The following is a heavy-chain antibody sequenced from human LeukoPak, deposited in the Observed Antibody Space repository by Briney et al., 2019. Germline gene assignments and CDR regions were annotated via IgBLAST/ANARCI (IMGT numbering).Heavy chain of an antibody. CDR1: GGSVSSGSYY. V-gene: IGHV4-61*01. CDR2: IYYSGSI. Sequence: PSETLSLTCTVSGGSVSSGSYYCSWIRQPPGKGLEWIGYIYYSGSINYNPSLKSRVTISVDTSKNQFSLKLSSVTAADTAVYYCARGRGLQRVGFDYWGQGTLVTVSS. D-gene: IGHD5-24*01. CDR3: ARGRGLQRVGFDY. J-gene: IGHJ4*02.